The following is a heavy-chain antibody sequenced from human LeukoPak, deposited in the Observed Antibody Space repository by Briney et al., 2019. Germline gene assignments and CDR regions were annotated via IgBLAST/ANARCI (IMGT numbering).Heavy chain of an antibody. J-gene: IGHJ4*02. V-gene: IGHV1-18*01. CDR3: VRAGGYCGRISCPYYFDY. D-gene: IGHD2-15*01. Sequence: ASVKVSCKASGYTFNRYGISWVRQAPGQGLGWMGWISVYNGNTNYAQKLQGRVTMTTDTSTSTAYMELRSLRSDDTAVYYCVRAGGYCGRISCPYYFDYWGQGSLVAVSS. CDR2: ISVYNGNT. CDR1: GYTFNRYG.